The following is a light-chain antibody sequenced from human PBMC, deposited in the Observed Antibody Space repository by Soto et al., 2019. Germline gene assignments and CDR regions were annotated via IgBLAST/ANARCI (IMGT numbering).Light chain of an antibody. CDR2: GAS. V-gene: IGKV3-20*01. CDR3: QQYFSSPLT. CDR1: QSVGNNY. J-gene: IGKJ4*01. Sequence: EIVLTQSPGTLSLSPGERATLSCRASQSVGNNYLAWYLQKPGQAPRLIIHGASSRATGIPDRFSGSGSGTDFTLTISRLEPEDFAVYYCQQYFSSPLTFGGGTRVEIK.